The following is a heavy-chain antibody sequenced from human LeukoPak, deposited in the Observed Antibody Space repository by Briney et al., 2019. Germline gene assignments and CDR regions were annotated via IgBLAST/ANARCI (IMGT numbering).Heavy chain of an antibody. CDR1: GYTFTSYG. J-gene: IGHJ4*02. V-gene: IGHV1-2*02. Sequence: ASVKVSCKASGYTFTSYGISWVRQAPGQGLEWMGWINPNSGGTNYAQKFQGRVTMTRDTSISTAYMELSRLRSDDTAVYYCARDDSIAVAIPDYWGQGTLVTVSS. D-gene: IGHD6-19*01. CDR2: INPNSGGT. CDR3: ARDDSIAVAIPDY.